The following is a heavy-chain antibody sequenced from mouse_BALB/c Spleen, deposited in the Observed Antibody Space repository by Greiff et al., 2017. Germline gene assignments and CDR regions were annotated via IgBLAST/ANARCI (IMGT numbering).Heavy chain of an antibody. V-gene: IGHV5-6-2*01. Sequence: EVKLVESGGGLVKPGGSLKLSCAASGFTFSSYYMSWVRQTPEKRLELVAAINSNGGSTYYPDTVKGRFTISRDNAKNTLYLQMSSLKSEDTALYYCARQGYAYLYYAMDYWGQGTSVTVSS. CDR2: INSNGGST. CDR1: GFTFSSYY. CDR3: ARQGYAYLYYAMDY. J-gene: IGHJ4*01. D-gene: IGHD2-10*02.